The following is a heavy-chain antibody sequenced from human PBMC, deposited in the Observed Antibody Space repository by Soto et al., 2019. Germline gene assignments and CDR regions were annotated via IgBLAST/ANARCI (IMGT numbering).Heavy chain of an antibody. Sequence: GGSLRLSCAASGFTFDDYTMHWVRQTPGKGLEWVSSISWSGNNVDYRDSVKGRFTISRDNAKNSLYLHMNSLRVEDTALYYCVKGLNIDYNSAWFYFDPWGQGTLVTVSS. V-gene: IGHV3-9*01. CDR3: VKGLNIDYNSAWFYFDP. D-gene: IGHD6-19*01. J-gene: IGHJ4*02. CDR1: GFTFDDYT. CDR2: ISWSGNNV.